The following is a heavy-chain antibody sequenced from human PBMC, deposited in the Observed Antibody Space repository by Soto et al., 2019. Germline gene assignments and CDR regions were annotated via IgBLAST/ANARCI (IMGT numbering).Heavy chain of an antibody. D-gene: IGHD1-26*01. CDR2: ISYDGSNK. J-gene: IGHJ4*02. CDR1: GFTFSSYA. CDR3: ARDAKWYFDY. V-gene: IGHV3-30-3*01. Sequence: GGSLRLSCAASGFTFSSYAMHWVRQAPGKGLEWVAVISYDGSNKYYADSVKGRFTISRDNSKNTLYLQMNSLRAEDTAVYYCARDAKWYFDYWGQGTLVTVSS.